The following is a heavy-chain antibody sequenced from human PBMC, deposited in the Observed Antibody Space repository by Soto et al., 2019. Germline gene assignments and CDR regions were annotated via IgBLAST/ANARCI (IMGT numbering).Heavy chain of an antibody. D-gene: IGHD1-26*01. V-gene: IGHV3-66*01. CDR2: IYSGDST. CDR3: ANHRSLSRWGSHDAFDI. Sequence: GGSLRLSCAASGFSVSTKYMSWVRQAPGKGLEWVSVIYSGDSTYYADSVKGRFTISRDNSENTLSLQMNSLRAEDTAVYYCANHRSLSRWGSHDAFDIWGQGTMVTVSS. J-gene: IGHJ3*02. CDR1: GFSVSTKY.